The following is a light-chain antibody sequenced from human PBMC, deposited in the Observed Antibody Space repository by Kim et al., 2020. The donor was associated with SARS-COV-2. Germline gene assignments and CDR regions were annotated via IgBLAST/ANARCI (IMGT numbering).Light chain of an antibody. Sequence: EIVLTQSPATLSLSPGERATLSCRASQYVSNYLAWYQQRPGQAPRLLIYDVSDRATAIPARFSGSGSGTDFTLTISSLEPEDFAVYYCQHRRSFGQVTKVDIK. V-gene: IGKV3-11*01. CDR3: QHRRS. CDR1: QYVSNY. CDR2: DVS. J-gene: IGKJ1*01.